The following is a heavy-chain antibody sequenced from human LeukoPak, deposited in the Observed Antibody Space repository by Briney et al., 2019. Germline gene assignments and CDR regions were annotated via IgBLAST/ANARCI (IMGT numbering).Heavy chain of an antibody. CDR3: ARLGWELLVDY. Sequence: GSLRLSCAASGFTFSSYAMSWVRQPPGKGLEWIGSIYYSGSTYYNPSLKSRVTISVDTSKNQFSLKLSSVTAADTAVYYCARLGWELLVDYWGQGTLVTVSS. CDR2: IYYSGST. D-gene: IGHD1-26*01. CDR1: GFTFSSYA. J-gene: IGHJ4*02. V-gene: IGHV4-39*01.